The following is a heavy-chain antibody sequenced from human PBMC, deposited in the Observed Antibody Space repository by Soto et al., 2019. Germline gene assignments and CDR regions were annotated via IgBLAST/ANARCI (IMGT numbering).Heavy chain of an antibody. CDR3: ASLRPARRGYSGYGSKGGVALRDY. CDR2: INHSGST. D-gene: IGHD5-12*01. CDR1: GGSFSGYY. J-gene: IGHJ4*02. Sequence: SETLSLTCAVYGGSFSGYYWSWIRQPPGKGLEWIGEINHSGSTNYNPSLKSRVTISVDTSKNQFSLKLSSVTAADTAVYYCASLRPARRGYSGYGSKGGVALRDYWGQGTLVTVSS. V-gene: IGHV4-34*01.